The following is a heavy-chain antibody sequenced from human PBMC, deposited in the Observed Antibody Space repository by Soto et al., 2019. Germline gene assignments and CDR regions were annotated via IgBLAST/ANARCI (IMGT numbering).Heavy chain of an antibody. CDR3: ARVGSSPGAFDI. V-gene: IGHV3-48*02. Sequence: EVQLVESGGGLVQPGGSLRLFCAASGFTFSSYSVNWVRQAPGKGREWVSYINYTSGTIYYADSVKGRFTISRDSAKNSLYLQINSLRDEDTAVYYCARVGSSPGAFDIWGQGTRVTVSS. CDR2: INYTSGTI. J-gene: IGHJ3*02. D-gene: IGHD1-26*01. CDR1: GFTFSSYS.